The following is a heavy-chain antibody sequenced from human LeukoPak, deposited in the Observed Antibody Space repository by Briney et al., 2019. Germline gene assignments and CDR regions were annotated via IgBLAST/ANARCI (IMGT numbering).Heavy chain of an antibody. Sequence: SETLSLTCTVSGGSISSSSYYWGWIRQPPGKGLEWIGSIYYSGSTYYNPSLKSRVTISVDTSKNQFSLKLSSVTAADTAVYYCARLAAAVTGGWFDPWGQGTPVTVSS. CDR2: IYYSGST. D-gene: IGHD6-13*01. J-gene: IGHJ5*02. V-gene: IGHV4-39*01. CDR1: GGSISSSSYY. CDR3: ARLAAAVTGGWFDP.